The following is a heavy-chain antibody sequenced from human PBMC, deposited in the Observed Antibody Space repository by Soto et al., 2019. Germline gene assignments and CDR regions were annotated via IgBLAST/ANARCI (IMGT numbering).Heavy chain of an antibody. CDR2: FDPEDGET. J-gene: IGHJ3*02. CDR1: GYTLTELS. D-gene: IGHD3-22*01. Sequence: GASVKVSCKVSGYTLTELSMHWVRQAPGKGLEWMGGFDPEDGETIYAQKFQGRVTMTEDTSTNTAYMELSSLRSEDTAVYYCARDLYYYDSSGPIGDAFDIWGQGTMVTVSS. V-gene: IGHV1-24*01. CDR3: ARDLYYYDSSGPIGDAFDI.